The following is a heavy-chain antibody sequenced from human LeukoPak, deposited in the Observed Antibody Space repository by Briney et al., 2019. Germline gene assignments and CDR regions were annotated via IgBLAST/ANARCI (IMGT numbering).Heavy chain of an antibody. Sequence: SVKVSCKPSVGTSSSYATSWVRQAPGQGLEWMGGIIPIFGTANYAQKFQGRVTITADESTSTAYMELSSVRSEDTAVYYCARAGRGDGGYDYQYYGMYVWGPGSTVTVSS. CDR1: VGTSSSYA. CDR2: IIPIFGTA. D-gene: IGHD5-12*01. J-gene: IGHJ6*01. CDR3: ARAGRGDGGYDYQYYGMYV. V-gene: IGHV1-69*13.